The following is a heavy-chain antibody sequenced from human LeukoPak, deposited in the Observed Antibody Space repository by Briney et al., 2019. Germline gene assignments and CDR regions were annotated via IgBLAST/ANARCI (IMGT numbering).Heavy chain of an antibody. J-gene: IGHJ5*01. V-gene: IGHV1-46*01. CDR2: INPSGGST. CDR3: ARQGRVGNNYFDS. Sequence: GASVKVSCKASGYNFTSYYIHWVRQAPGQGLEWMGIINPSGGSTSYAQKFQVRVTMTRDMSPSTVHMELSSLRSEDTAVYYCARQGRVGNNYFDSWGQGILVTVSS. D-gene: IGHD1-26*01. CDR1: GYNFTSYY.